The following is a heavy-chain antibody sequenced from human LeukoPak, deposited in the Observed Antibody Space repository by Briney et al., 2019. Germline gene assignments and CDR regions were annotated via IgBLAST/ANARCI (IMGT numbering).Heavy chain of an antibody. D-gene: IGHD3-3*01. CDR1: GGSISSYY. Sequence: SETLSLTCTVSGGSISSYYWSWIRQPSGKGLEWTGYIYYSGTTNYNPSLKSRVTISVDTSKNQFSLKLSSVTAADTAVYYCARGSGSGYYWEGELPTPYYFDYWGQGTLVTVSS. CDR3: ARGSGSGYYWEGELPTPYYFDY. J-gene: IGHJ4*02. CDR2: IYYSGTT. V-gene: IGHV4-59*01.